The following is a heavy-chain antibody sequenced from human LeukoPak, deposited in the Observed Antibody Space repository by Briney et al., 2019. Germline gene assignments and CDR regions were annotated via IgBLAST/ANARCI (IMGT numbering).Heavy chain of an antibody. D-gene: IGHD1-26*01. V-gene: IGHV3-21*01. Sequence: GGSLRLSCAASGFTFTSYWMSWVRQAPGKGLEWVSSISSSSSYIYYADSVKGRFTISRDNAKNSLYLQMNSLRAEDTAVYYCARPHSGSYYDAFDVWGQGTMVTVSS. CDR3: ARPHSGSYYDAFDV. J-gene: IGHJ3*01. CDR1: GFTFTSYW. CDR2: ISSSSSYI.